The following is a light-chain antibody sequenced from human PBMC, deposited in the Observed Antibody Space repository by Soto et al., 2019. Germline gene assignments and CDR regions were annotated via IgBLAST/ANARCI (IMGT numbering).Light chain of an antibody. CDR1: QSVSND. V-gene: IGKV3-11*01. J-gene: IGKJ1*01. CDR3: QQRGNRPPWT. Sequence: PGYRATLSCRASQSVSNDYVAWVQQKTGQAPRLLIYDASNRATGIPARFSGSGSGTDFTLTISSLEPEDFAVYYCQQRGNRPPWTFGQGTKVDIK. CDR2: DAS.